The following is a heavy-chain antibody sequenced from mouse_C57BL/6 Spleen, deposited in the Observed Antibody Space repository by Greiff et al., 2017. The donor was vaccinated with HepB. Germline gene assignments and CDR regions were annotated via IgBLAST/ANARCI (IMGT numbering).Heavy chain of an antibody. CDR1: GYTFTSYT. J-gene: IGHJ3*01. V-gene: IGHV1-4*01. CDR2: INPSSGYT. Sequence: QVHVKQSGAELARPGASVKMSCKASGYTFTSYTMHWVKQRPGQGLEWIGYINPSSGYTKYNQKFKDKATLTADKSSSTAYMQLSSLTSEDSAVYYCARSGGGTSWFAYWGQGTLVTVSA. D-gene: IGHD3-3*01. CDR3: ARSGGGTSWFAY.